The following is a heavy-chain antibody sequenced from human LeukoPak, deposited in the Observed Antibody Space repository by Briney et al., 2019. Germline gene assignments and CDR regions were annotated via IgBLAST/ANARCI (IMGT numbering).Heavy chain of an antibody. V-gene: IGHV4-38-2*02. D-gene: IGHD5-18*01. CDR3: AKDRGYSYGISEY. CDR2: FHHSGNT. CDR1: GYSISSGYY. Sequence: SETLSLTCTVSGYSISSGYYWGWIRQPPGKGLEWIGTFHHSGNTYYNPSLKSRVTISVDTSKNQFSLKLSSVTAADTAVYYCAKDRGYSYGISEYWGQGTLVTVSS. J-gene: IGHJ4*02.